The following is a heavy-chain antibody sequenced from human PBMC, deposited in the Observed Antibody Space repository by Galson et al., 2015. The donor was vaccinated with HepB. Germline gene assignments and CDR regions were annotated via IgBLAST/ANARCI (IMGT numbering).Heavy chain of an antibody. D-gene: IGHD1-26*01. CDR3: ARVQGSEWEPNLYYYGMDV. Sequence: SVKVSCKASGYTFTSYAMHWVRQAPGQRLEWMGWINAGNGNTKYSQKFQGRVTITRDTSASTAYMELSSLRSEDTAVYYCARVQGSEWEPNLYYYGMDVWGQGPTVPVSS. V-gene: IGHV1-3*01. CDR2: INAGNGNT. J-gene: IGHJ6*02. CDR1: GYTFTSYA.